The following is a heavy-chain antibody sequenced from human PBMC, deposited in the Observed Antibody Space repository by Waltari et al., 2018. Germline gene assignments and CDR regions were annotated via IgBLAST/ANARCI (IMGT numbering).Heavy chain of an antibody. CDR1: GYSFSSYW. Sequence: EVQLVQSGAEVKKPGESLTISCKGSGYSFSSYWIGWVRQMPGKGLEWMGIIYPGDSETTYSPSFQGQVTISADKSISTAFLQWSSLKASDAGMYYCAGQRRDSDHLDYWGQGTLVTVSS. CDR3: AGQRRDSDHLDY. V-gene: IGHV5-51*01. J-gene: IGHJ4*02. CDR2: IYPGDSET.